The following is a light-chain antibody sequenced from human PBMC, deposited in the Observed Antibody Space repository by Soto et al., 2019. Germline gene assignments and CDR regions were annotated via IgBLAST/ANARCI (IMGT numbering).Light chain of an antibody. Sequence: DIQMAQSPSILSAYLGVRVTSTCRAIQSISSYLNCYQQKPGKAPKLLIYAASSLQSGVPSRFSGSGSGTDFTLTISSLQPEDFATYYCQQSYSTPRTLGQGTMVDI. CDR2: AAS. CDR1: QSISSY. J-gene: IGKJ1*01. CDR3: QQSYSTPRT. V-gene: IGKV1-39*01.